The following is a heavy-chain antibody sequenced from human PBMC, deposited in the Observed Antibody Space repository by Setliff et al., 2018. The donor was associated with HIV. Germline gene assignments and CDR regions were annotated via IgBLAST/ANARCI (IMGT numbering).Heavy chain of an antibody. Sequence: SETLSLTCTVSGGSIGSGSHYWSWIRQPAGKGLEWIGHIYTTGSTNYNPSLKSRVTVSVDKSKNQFSLKLSSVTAADTAVYYCARDLKQLAPYYYYYYGMDVWGQGTTVTVSS. CDR3: ARDLKQLAPYYYYYYGMDV. V-gene: IGHV4-61*09. D-gene: IGHD6-13*01. CDR2: IYTTGST. CDR1: GGSIGSGSHY. J-gene: IGHJ6*02.